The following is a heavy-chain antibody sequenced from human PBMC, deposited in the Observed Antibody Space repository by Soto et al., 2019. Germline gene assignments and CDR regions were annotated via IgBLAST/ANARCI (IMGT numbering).Heavy chain of an antibody. CDR2: ISRDGSSI. Sequence: PWGSLRLSCAACGFSFSRYAMHWVRHAPGDGLDWVAVISRDGSSIYYGDSVKGRFTVSRDNYNNTLFLSMKLRSVTAADKAVYYCARDGFCTSTNCRMGNWFDPWGQGTLVTVSS. D-gene: IGHD2-2*03. CDR1: GFSFSRYA. CDR3: ARDGFCTSTNCRMGNWFDP. J-gene: IGHJ5*02. V-gene: IGHV3-30-3*01.